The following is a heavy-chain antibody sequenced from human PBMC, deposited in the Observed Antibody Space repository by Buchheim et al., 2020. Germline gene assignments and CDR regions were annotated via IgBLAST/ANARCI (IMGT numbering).Heavy chain of an antibody. CDR1: GGSISSGDYS. V-gene: IGHV4-30-2*01. J-gene: IGHJ5*02. Sequence: QLQLQESGSGLVRPSQTLSLTCAVSGGSISSGDYSWNWIRQPPGKGLEWIGNIYRSGSTDYNPSLKSRVFISVDGSKNQVYLKLISVTAADTAVYYCARGEGPWGQGTL. CDR3: ARGEGP. CDR2: IYRSGST.